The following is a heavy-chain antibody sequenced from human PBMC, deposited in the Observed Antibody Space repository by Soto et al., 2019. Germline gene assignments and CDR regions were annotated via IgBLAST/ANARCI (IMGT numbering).Heavy chain of an antibody. D-gene: IGHD3-9*01. CDR3: AKGGAVYGLLTHDY. V-gene: IGHV3-23*01. CDR2: ITGSSSNL. J-gene: IGHJ4*02. Sequence: GGSLRLSCAASGFTFSDYAMSWVRQAPGKGLEWVTTITGSSSNLYYTDSENGRFAISRDNSRNILFLQMNSLTAEDTAVYYCAKGGAVYGLLTHDYWGQGTLVTVSS. CDR1: GFTFSDYA.